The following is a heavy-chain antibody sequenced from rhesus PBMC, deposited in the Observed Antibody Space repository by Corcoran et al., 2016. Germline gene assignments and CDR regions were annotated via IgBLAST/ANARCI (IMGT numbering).Heavy chain of an antibody. CDR1: GGSISNNY. CDR2: ISGSGGST. Sequence: QLQLQESGPGLVKPSETLSLTCTVSGGSISNNYWSWIRQPPGKGLEWIGRISGSGGSTDYNPSIKSRVTISTDTSKNQFSLKLNSVTAADTAIYYCARYSGSYYRDYWGQGVLVTVSS. D-gene: IGHD3-16*01. CDR3: ARYSGSYYRDY. V-gene: IGHV4-173*01. J-gene: IGHJ4*01.